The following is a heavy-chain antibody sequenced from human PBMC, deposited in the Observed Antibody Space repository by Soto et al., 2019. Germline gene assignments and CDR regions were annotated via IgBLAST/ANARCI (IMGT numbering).Heavy chain of an antibody. CDR1: GGSFSGYY. Sequence: SETLSLTCAVYGGSFSGYYWSWIRQPPGKGLEWIGEINHSGSTNYNPSLKSRVTISVDTSKNQFSLKLSSVTAADTAVYYCASANRIAARPDYWGQGTLVTVSS. CDR2: INHSGST. V-gene: IGHV4-34*01. J-gene: IGHJ4*02. D-gene: IGHD6-6*01. CDR3: ASANRIAARPDY.